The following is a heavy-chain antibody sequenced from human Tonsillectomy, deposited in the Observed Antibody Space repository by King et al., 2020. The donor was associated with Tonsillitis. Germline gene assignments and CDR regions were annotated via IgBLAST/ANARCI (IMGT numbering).Heavy chain of an antibody. D-gene: IGHD6-19*01. CDR1: GYSFTSYW. CDR2: IYPGDSDT. V-gene: IGHV5-51*01. J-gene: IGHJ3*02. CDR3: ARPKVAGSRGVGAFDI. Sequence: QLVQSGAEVKKPGESLKISCKGSGYSFTSYWIGWVRQMPGKGLEWMGIIYPGDSDTRYSPSFQGQVTISADKSISTAYLQWNSLKASDTAIYYCARPKVAGSRGVGAFDIWGQGTMVTVSS.